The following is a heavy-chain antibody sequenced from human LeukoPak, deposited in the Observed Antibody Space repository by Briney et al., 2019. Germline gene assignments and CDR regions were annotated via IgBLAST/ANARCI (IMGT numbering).Heavy chain of an antibody. CDR3: AKGGHGDYGWFDP. D-gene: IGHD4-17*01. V-gene: IGHV3-9*01. Sequence: PGGSLRLSCAASGFTFDDYAMHWVRQAPGEGLEWVSGISWNSGSIGYADSVKGRFTISRDNAKNSLYLQMNSLRAEDTALYYCAKGGHGDYGWFDPWGQGTLVTVSS. J-gene: IGHJ5*02. CDR1: GFTFDDYA. CDR2: ISWNSGSI.